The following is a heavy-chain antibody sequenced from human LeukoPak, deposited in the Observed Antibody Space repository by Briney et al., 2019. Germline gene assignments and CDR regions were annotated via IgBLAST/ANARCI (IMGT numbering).Heavy chain of an antibody. V-gene: IGHV5-51*01. CDR3: ARLQYYYDSSGSQGAFDI. Sequence: GESLKISCKGSGYSFTSYWIGWVRQMPGKGLEWMGIIYPGDSDTRYSPSFQGQVTISADKSISTPYLQWSSLKASDTAMYYCARLQYYYDSSGSQGAFDIWGQGTMVTVSS. CDR2: IYPGDSDT. D-gene: IGHD3-22*01. CDR1: GYSFTSYW. J-gene: IGHJ3*02.